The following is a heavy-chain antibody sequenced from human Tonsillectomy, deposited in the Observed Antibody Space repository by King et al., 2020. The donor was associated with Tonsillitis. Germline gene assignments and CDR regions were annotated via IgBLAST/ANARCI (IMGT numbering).Heavy chain of an antibody. V-gene: IGHV1-2*02. Sequence: QLVQSGAEVKKPGASVKVSCKASGYTFTGYYIHWVRQAPGQGLEWMGWIIPNSGDTNYAQKFQGRVTVTRDTSISTAYMELSRLRSDDTAVYYCARGWSNWTSRYFDYWGQGTLVTVSS. J-gene: IGHJ4*02. CDR2: IIPNSGDT. D-gene: IGHD1-20*01. CDR1: GYTFTGYY. CDR3: ARGWSNWTSRYFDY.